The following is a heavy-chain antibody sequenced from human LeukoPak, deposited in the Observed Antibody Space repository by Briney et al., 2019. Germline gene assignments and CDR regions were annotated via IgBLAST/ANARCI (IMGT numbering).Heavy chain of an antibody. CDR1: GFTFSTYA. V-gene: IGHV3-30-3*02. CDR2: ISYDGSNK. CDR3: AKWGDFDVLTGYYVPDF. D-gene: IGHD3-9*01. J-gene: IGHJ4*02. Sequence: GGSLRLSCAASGFTFSTYAMHWVRQAPGKGLEWVALISYDGSNKYYADSVKGRFTVSRDNSKDTLYLQMNSLRDEDTAVYYCAKWGDFDVLTGYYVPDFWGQGTLVTVSS.